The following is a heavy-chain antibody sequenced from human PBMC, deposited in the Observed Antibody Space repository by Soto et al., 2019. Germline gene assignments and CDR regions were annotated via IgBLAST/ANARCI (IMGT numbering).Heavy chain of an antibody. CDR1: GFTFSSYS. CDR3: ASDGGYSYGPFDY. CDR2: ISSSSSTI. V-gene: IGHV3-48*01. D-gene: IGHD5-18*01. J-gene: IGHJ4*02. Sequence: EVQLVESGGGLVQPGGSLRLSCAASGFTFSSYSMNWVRQAPGKGLEWVSYISSSSSTIYYADSVKGRFTISRDNAKNSLYLQMNSLIAEDTAVYYCASDGGYSYGPFDYWGQGTLVTVSS.